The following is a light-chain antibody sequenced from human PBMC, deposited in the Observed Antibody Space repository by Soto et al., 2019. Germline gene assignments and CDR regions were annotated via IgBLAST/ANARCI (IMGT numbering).Light chain of an antibody. Sequence: EIVMKKSPATLSVTTGERATLSCRASQSVSSNLAWYQQKPGQAPRLLIYGASTRATGIPARFSGSGSGTEFTLTISSLQSEDFAVYYCQQYNNWPPMTFGQGTKVDIK. CDR2: GAS. CDR1: QSVSSN. V-gene: IGKV3-15*01. J-gene: IGKJ1*01. CDR3: QQYNNWPPMT.